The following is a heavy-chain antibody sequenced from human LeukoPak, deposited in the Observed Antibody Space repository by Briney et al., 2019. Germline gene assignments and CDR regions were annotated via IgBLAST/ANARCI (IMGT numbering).Heavy chain of an antibody. J-gene: IGHJ4*02. CDR3: AKDTAMVIGQYYFDY. V-gene: IGHV3-23*01. D-gene: IGHD5-18*01. CDR1: GFTFSSYA. Sequence: AGGSLRLSCAASGFTFSSYAMSWVRQAPGKGLEWVSAISGSGGSTYYADSVKGRFTISRDNSKNTLYLQMNSLRAEDTAVYYCAKDTAMVIGQYYFDYWGQGTLVTVSS. CDR2: ISGSGGST.